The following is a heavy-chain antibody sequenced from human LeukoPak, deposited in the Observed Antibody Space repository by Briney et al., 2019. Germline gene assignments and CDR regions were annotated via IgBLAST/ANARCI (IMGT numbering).Heavy chain of an antibody. V-gene: IGHV1-2*02. Sequence: ASVKVSCKASGYTFTGYYMHWVRQAPGQGLEWMGWINPNSGGTNYAQKFQGRVTMTRDTSISTAYMELSRLRSDDTAVYYCARVFGYSSGWPPIDWGRGTLVTVSS. J-gene: IGHJ4*02. D-gene: IGHD6-19*01. CDR1: GYTFTGYY. CDR2: INPNSGGT. CDR3: ARVFGYSSGWPPID.